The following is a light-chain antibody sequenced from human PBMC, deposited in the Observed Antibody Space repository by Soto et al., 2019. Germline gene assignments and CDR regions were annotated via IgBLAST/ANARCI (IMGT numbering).Light chain of an antibody. Sequence: ALTQPRSVSGSPGQSVAISCTGTSRDIEAYDYVSWYQQHPGKAPKLIISEVNKRPSGVSYRFSGSKSGNTASLTISGLQGEDEADYYCCSFAGSYYVFGTGTKVTVL. CDR3: CSFAGSYYV. CDR1: SRDIEAYDY. V-gene: IGLV2-11*01. CDR2: EVN. J-gene: IGLJ1*01.